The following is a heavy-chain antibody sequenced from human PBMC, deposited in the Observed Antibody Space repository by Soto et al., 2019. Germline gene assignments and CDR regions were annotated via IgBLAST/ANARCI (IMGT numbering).Heavy chain of an antibody. J-gene: IGHJ6*02. CDR1: GFTFSSYA. CDR2: ISYDGSNK. D-gene: IGHD5-18*01. CDR3: ARSVDTAMVTYYYYGIDV. V-gene: IGHV3-30-3*01. Sequence: QVQLVESGGGVVQPGRSLRLSCAASGFTFSSYAMHWVRQAPGKGLEWVAVISYDGSNKYYADSVKGRFTISRDNSKNTLYLQMNSLRAEDTAVYYCARSVDTAMVTYYYYGIDVWGQGTTVTVSS.